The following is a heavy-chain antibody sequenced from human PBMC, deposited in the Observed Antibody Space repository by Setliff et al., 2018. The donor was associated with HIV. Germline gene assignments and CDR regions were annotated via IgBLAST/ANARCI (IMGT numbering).Heavy chain of an antibody. CDR2: INHSGRT. D-gene: IGHD6-13*01. J-gene: IGHJ4*02. CDR1: GFTFSNYA. V-gene: IGHV4-34*01. Sequence: ESLRLSCAASGFTFSNYAMSWVRQAPGKGLEWIGEINHSGRTKHSPSLRSRVSISVDTSKTQFSLKLSSVTAADTAVYYCARESPSSSWFYFDFWGQGTLVTVSS. CDR3: ARESPSSSWFYFDF.